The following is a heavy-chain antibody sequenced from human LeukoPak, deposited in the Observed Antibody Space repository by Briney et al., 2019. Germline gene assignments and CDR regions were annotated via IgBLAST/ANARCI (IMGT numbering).Heavy chain of an antibody. CDR1: GGSFSGYY. J-gene: IGHJ4*02. V-gene: IGHV4-34*01. Sequence: SETLSLTCAVYGGSFSGYYWSWIRQPPGKGLEWIGEINHSGSTNYNPSLKSRVTISVDTPKNQFSLKLSSVTAADTAVYYCAISAGGLGFDYWGQGTLVTVSS. CDR2: INHSGST. D-gene: IGHD3-10*01. CDR3: AISAGGLGFDY.